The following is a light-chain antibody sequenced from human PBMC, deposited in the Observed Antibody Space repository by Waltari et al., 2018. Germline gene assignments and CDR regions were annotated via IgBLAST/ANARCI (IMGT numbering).Light chain of an antibody. CDR2: DVT. V-gene: IGLV2-14*01. J-gene: IGLJ3*02. CDR1: SSDVGAYNY. Sequence: QSALTQPASVSGSPGQSITISCTGTSSDVGAYNYVSWYQQYPGKAPKLMTYDVTNRPLGASNRFSGSKSGNTASLTISGLQAEDEADYYCSSYTSSSTWVFGGGTKLTVL. CDR3: SSYTSSSTWV.